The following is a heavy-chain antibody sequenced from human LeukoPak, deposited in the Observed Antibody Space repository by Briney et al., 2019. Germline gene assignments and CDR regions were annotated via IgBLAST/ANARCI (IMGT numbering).Heavy chain of an antibody. CDR2: IYHSGST. CDR3: ARDVGYSSGWSQFDY. Sequence: SETLSLTCAVSGYSISSGYYWGWIRQPPGKGLEWIGSIYHSGSTYYNPSLKSRVTISVDTSKNQFSLKLSSVTAADTAVYYCARDVGYSSGWSQFDYWGQGILVTVSS. CDR1: GYSISSGYY. D-gene: IGHD6-19*01. V-gene: IGHV4-38-2*02. J-gene: IGHJ4*02.